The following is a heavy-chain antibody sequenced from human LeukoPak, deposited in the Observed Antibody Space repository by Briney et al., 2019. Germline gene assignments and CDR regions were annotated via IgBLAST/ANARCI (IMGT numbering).Heavy chain of an antibody. Sequence: PGGSLRLSCAASGFTFSSYAMSWVRQAPGKGLEWVSAISGSGGSTYYADSVKGRFTISRDNSKNTLYLQMNSLRAEDTAVYYCAKDKVGYFDWLLLDYWGQGTLVTVSS. CDR1: GFTFSSYA. J-gene: IGHJ4*02. CDR2: ISGSGGST. CDR3: AKDKVGYFDWLLLDY. D-gene: IGHD3-9*01. V-gene: IGHV3-23*01.